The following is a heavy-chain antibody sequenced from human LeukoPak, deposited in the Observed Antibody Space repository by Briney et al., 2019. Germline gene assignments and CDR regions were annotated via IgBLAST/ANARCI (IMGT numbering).Heavy chain of an antibody. J-gene: IGHJ4*02. D-gene: IGHD3-22*01. CDR1: GFTFSSYG. V-gene: IGHV3-30*18. CDR3: AKDLGYYDSSGLDY. Sequence: GGSLRLSCAASGFTFSSYGMHWVRQAPGKGLEWVAVISYDGSNKYYADSVKGRFTISRDNSKNTLYLQMNSLRAEDTAVYYCAKDLGYYDSSGLDYWGQGTLVTVSS. CDR2: ISYDGSNK.